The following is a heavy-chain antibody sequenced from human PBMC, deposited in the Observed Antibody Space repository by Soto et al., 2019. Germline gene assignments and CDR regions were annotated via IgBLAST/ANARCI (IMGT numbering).Heavy chain of an antibody. V-gene: IGHV1-3*01. D-gene: IGHD2-15*01. CDR1: GYSFSNYA. J-gene: IGHJ6*02. CDR2: INAGNGNT. Sequence: ASVKVSCKASGYSFSNYAMHWVRQAPGQRLEWMGWINAGNGNTKYPQKFQDRVTITRDTSASTAHMELSSLRSEDTAVYYCAKGGNIAVVVADYGMDVWGQGTTVTVSS. CDR3: AKGGNIAVVVADYGMDV.